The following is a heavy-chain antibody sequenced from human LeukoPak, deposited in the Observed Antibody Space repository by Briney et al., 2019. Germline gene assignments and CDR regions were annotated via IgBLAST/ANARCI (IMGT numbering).Heavy chain of an antibody. V-gene: IGHV4-34*01. CDR3: TRMTTGHDY. D-gene: IGHD4-17*01. CDR1: GVSFDDYY. J-gene: IGHJ4*02. CDR2: INHSGYT. Sequence: SETLSLTCAVSGVSFDDYYWAWVRQTPGKGLEWIGEINHSGYTNDSPSLKSRVTLSIDTSRKQFSLNLRSVTVADAGIYYCTRMTTGHDYWGQGNLVTVSS.